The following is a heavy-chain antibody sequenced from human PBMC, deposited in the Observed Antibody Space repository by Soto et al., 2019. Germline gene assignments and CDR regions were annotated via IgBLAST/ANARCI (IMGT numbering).Heavy chain of an antibody. CDR1: GGSISSGGYY. J-gene: IGHJ4*02. CDR2: IYYSGST. D-gene: IGHD5-18*01. Sequence: QVQLQESGPGLVKPSQTLSLTCTVSGGSISSGGYYWSWIRQHPGKGLEWIGYIYYSGSTYYNPSLKSXXTXSXXTSKNQFSLKLSSVTAADTAVYYCASVDTAMAFDYWGQGTLVTVSS. V-gene: IGHV4-31*03. CDR3: ASVDTAMAFDY.